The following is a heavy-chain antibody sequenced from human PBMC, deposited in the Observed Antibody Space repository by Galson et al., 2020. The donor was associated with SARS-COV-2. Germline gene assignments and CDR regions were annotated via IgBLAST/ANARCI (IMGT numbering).Heavy chain of an antibody. Sequence: GGSLRLSCAASGFISSNYAMNWVRQAPGKGLEWVSLISASGGTTYADSVKGRFTISRDDSKNTVSLQMSSLRAEDTAVYYCAKRIGSESGGLDVWGQGTTVTVSS. CDR3: AKRIGSESGGLDV. J-gene: IGHJ6*02. V-gene: IGHV3-23*01. CDR2: ISASGGT. CDR1: GFISSNYA. D-gene: IGHD3-10*01.